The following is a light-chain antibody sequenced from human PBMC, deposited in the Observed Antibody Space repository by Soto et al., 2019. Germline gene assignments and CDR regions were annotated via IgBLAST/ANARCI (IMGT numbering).Light chain of an antibody. CDR3: SSYTTSSTRV. Sequence: QSALTQPASVSGSPGQSITISCTGTSSDVGRYNYVSWYQQYPGKAPKFIIYDVTNRPSGVSNRFSGSKSGNTASLTISGLQAEDEADYYCSSYTTSSTRVFGTGTKLTVL. J-gene: IGLJ1*01. CDR2: DVT. V-gene: IGLV2-14*01. CDR1: SSDVGRYNY.